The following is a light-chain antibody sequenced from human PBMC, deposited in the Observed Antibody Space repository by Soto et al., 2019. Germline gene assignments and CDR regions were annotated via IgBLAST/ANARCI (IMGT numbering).Light chain of an antibody. J-gene: IGKJ4*01. Sequence: DIQMTQSPSSLSASLGDRVTITCPASQDIKNYLNWYQQKSGKAPKLLIYDASDLETGVPSRFSGSGSGTDFTFTINSLQPEDIATYYCQQYDNLPLTFGGGTKVDIK. CDR3: QQYDNLPLT. CDR1: QDIKNY. V-gene: IGKV1-33*01. CDR2: DAS.